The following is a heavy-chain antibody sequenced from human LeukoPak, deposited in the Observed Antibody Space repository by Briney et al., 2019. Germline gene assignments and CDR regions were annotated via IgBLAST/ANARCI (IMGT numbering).Heavy chain of an antibody. CDR1: GYTFTSYG. J-gene: IGHJ6*02. V-gene: IGHV1-18*01. D-gene: IGHD4-17*01. Sequence: ASVKVSCKASGYTFTSYGISWVRQAPGQGLEWMGWISAYNGNTNYAQKLQGRVTMTTDTSTSTAYMELSSLRSDDTAVYYCARFATVTTPIGYYYYGMDVWGQGTTVTVSS. CDR3: ARFATVTTPIGYYYYGMDV. CDR2: ISAYNGNT.